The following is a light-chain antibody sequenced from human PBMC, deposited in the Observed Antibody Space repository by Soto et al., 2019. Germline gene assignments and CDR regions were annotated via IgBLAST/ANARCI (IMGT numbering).Light chain of an antibody. CDR1: QSISSW. CDR2: DAS. Sequence: DIQMTQSPSTLSASVGDRVTITCRASQSISSWLAWYQQKPGKAPKLLIYDASSLESGVPSRFSGSGSGTEFTLTISSLQPDDFATYYCQQYNSYSPTVGQGTKVDI. V-gene: IGKV1-5*01. CDR3: QQYNSYSPT. J-gene: IGKJ1*01.